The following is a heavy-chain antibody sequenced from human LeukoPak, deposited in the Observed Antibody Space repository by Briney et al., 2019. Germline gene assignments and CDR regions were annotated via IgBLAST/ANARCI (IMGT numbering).Heavy chain of an antibody. CDR3: VRHGQVQLGGPYYYMDV. J-gene: IGHJ6*03. Sequence: GESLKISCKVSGYTFTTHWIGWVRQVPGIGLEWMGIIYPGESHTRYSPSFQGLVTMSGDKSISTAYLQWRSLKASDTAMYFCVRHGQVQLGGPYYYMDVWGNGTTVTVSS. V-gene: IGHV5-51*01. CDR2: IYPGESHT. CDR1: GYTFTTHW. D-gene: IGHD5-18*01.